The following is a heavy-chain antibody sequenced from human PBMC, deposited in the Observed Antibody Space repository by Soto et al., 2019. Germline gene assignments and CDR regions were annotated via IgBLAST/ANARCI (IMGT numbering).Heavy chain of an antibody. J-gene: IGHJ6*02. CDR3: GRAAYGDYTVHV. CDR1: GFTFSSYG. CDR2: IWYDGSNK. Sequence: QVQLVESGGGVVQPGRSLRLSCAASGFTFSSYGMHWVRQAPGKGLGWVAVIWYDGSNKFYADSVKGRFTISRDNSEKTLYLQMNSLRVEDTAVYHCGRAAYGDYTVHVWGQGTTVTVSS. D-gene: IGHD4-17*01. V-gene: IGHV3-33*01.